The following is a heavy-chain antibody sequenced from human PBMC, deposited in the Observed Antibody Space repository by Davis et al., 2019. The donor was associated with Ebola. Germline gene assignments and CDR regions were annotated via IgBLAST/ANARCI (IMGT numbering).Heavy chain of an antibody. Sequence: PGGSLRLSCAASGFTFSSDAMSWVRQAPGKGLEWVSVISATGGSTYYADSVKGRFTISSDNSKNTLYMEMNSLRAEETALYYCAKSAGTPGWFGPWGQGTLVTVSS. CDR1: GFTFSSDA. CDR2: ISATGGST. V-gene: IGHV3-23*01. D-gene: IGHD1-1*01. CDR3: AKSAGTPGWFGP. J-gene: IGHJ5*02.